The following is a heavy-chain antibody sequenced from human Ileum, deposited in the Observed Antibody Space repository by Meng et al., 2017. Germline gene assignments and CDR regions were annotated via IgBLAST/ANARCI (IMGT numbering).Heavy chain of an antibody. CDR3: ARDHWGSLDY. CDR1: GGSVSTSDYQ. D-gene: IGHD7-27*01. J-gene: IGHJ4*02. CDR2: AGT. Sequence: QGPLQESGPGLVRPSGTLSLICTGSGGSVSTSDYQWGWIRQPPGKGLEWIGYAGTNYNPSLKSRVTISVDTSKRQFSLKLTSVTAADTAVYYCARDHWGSLDYWGQGILVTVSS. V-gene: IGHV4-61*08.